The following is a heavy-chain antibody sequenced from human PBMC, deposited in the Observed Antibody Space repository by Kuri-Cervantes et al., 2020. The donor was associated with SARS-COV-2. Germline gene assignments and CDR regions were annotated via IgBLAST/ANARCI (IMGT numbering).Heavy chain of an antibody. J-gene: IGHJ4*02. CDR2: ISWNSGSI. CDR1: GFTFSSYA. D-gene: IGHD6-6*01. V-gene: IGHV3-9*01. Sequence: SLKISCAASGFTFSSYAMSWVRQAPGKGLEWVSGISWNSGSIGYADSVKGRFTISRDNAKNSLYLQMNSLRPEDTALYYCAKDRSESSSSPDFGSWGQGTLVTVSS. CDR3: AKDRSESSSSPDFGS.